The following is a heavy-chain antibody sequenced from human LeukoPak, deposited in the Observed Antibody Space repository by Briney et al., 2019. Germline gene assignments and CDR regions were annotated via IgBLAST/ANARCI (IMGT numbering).Heavy chain of an antibody. CDR2: INPSGGST. J-gene: IGHJ4*02. Sequence: ASVKVSCKASGYTFTSYYMHWVRQAPGQGLEWMGIINPSGGSTSYAQKFQGRATMTRDTSTSTVYMELSSLRSEDTAVYYCARDYGVGATPGYFDYWGQGTLVTVSS. CDR1: GYTFTSYY. CDR3: ARDYGVGATPGYFDY. V-gene: IGHV1-46*01. D-gene: IGHD1-26*01.